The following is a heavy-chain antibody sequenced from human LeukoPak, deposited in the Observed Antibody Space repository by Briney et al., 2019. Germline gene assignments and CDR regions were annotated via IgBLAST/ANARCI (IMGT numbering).Heavy chain of an antibody. J-gene: IGHJ6*02. V-gene: IGHV4-39*02. D-gene: IGHD3-10*01. CDR1: GGSISSSSYY. CDR2: IYYSGST. CDR3: ARDRENYYGSGSSFGYYYYGMDV. Sequence: SETLSLTCTVSGGSISSSSYYWGWIRQPPGKGLEWVGSIYYSGSTYYDPSLKSRVTISVDTSKNQFSLKLSSVTAADTAVYYCARDRENYYGSGSSFGYYYYGMDVWGQGTTVTVSS.